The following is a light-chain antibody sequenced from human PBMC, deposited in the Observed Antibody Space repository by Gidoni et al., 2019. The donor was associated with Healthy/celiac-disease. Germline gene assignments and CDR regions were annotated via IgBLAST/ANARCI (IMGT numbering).Light chain of an antibody. CDR3: QQSNNTPRT. J-gene: IGKJ3*01. Sequence: DLQMTQSPSSLSASVGDRVTITCRASQSISSYLNWYQQKPGKAPRLLIYAASSRQSGIPSRFSGSGSGTDFTLTISSLQPEDFATYYCQQSNNTPRTFGPGTKVEIK. CDR1: QSISSY. CDR2: AAS. V-gene: IGKV1-39*01.